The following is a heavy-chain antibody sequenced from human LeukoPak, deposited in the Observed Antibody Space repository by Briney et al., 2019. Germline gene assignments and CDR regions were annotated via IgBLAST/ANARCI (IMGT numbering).Heavy chain of an antibody. D-gene: IGHD6-6*01. J-gene: IGHJ4*02. CDR3: ANVPGDY. Sequence: TGGSLRLSCVASGFTFSSYWMGWVRQAPGKGLEWVANIKEDGREKNYVDSVKGRFTISRDNAKKSLYLQMNSLRAEDTAVYYCANVPGDYWGQGTLVTVSS. CDR1: GFTFSSYW. CDR2: IKEDGREK. V-gene: IGHV3-7*02.